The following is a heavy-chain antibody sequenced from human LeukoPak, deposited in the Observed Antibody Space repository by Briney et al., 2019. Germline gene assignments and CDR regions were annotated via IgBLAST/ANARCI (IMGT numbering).Heavy chain of an antibody. Sequence: GGSLRLSCAASGFTFSDYYMSWIRQAPGKGLEWVSYISSSGSTIYYADSVKGRFTISRDNAKNSLYLQMNSLRAEDTAVYYCATARDKYGSGSYCDYWGQGTLVTVSS. D-gene: IGHD3-10*01. CDR1: GFTFSDYY. V-gene: IGHV3-11*04. CDR3: ATARDKYGSGSYCDY. J-gene: IGHJ4*02. CDR2: ISSSGSTI.